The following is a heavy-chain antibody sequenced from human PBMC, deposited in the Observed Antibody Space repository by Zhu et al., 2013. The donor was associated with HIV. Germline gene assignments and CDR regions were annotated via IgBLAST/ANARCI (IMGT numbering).Heavy chain of an antibody. J-gene: IGHJ4*02. CDR3: ARVQWRSGTNSDFDS. Sequence: QVQLVQSGAEVKKPGASVKVSCKASGYTFTAYYIHWVRQAPGQGLEWMGWINPDSDDTNYAQKFQGRVTMTRDTSVSTAYMELSRLSSDDTAVYYCARVQWRSGTNSDFDSWGQGTLVTVSS. D-gene: IGHD6-19*01. CDR2: INPDSDDT. CDR1: GYTFTAYY. V-gene: IGHV1-2*02.